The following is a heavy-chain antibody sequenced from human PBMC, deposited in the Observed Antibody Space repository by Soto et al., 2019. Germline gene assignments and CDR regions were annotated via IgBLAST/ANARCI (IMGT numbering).Heavy chain of an antibody. CDR3: ARDWYCSSHSCHPGGMDV. V-gene: IGHV4-31*03. J-gene: IGHJ6*02. Sequence: TSETLSLTCTVSGGSISSGGYSWTWIRQHPGMGLEWIGYIYYSGSTYYNPSLKSRVTISVDTSKNQFSLKLSSVTAADTAVYYCARDWYCSSHSCHPGGMDVWGQGTTVTVSS. D-gene: IGHD2-2*01. CDR2: IYYSGST. CDR1: GGSISSGGYS.